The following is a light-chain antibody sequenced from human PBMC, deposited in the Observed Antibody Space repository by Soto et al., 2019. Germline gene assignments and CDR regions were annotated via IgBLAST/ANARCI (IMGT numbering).Light chain of an antibody. Sequence: IVLTQSPGPLSLSPGERATLSCRASQSVSSNLAWYQQKPGQAPRLLIYGASTRATGIPARFSGSGSGTEFNLTISSLQSEDFAVYYCQQYNNWPITFGQGTRLEIK. V-gene: IGKV3-15*01. CDR1: QSVSSN. CDR2: GAS. CDR3: QQYNNWPIT. J-gene: IGKJ5*01.